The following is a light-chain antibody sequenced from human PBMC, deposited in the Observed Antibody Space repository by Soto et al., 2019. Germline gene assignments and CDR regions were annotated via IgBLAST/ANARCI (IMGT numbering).Light chain of an antibody. V-gene: IGKV3-11*01. J-gene: IGKJ2*01. CDR2: DAS. CDR1: QSVSRY. Sequence: IVLTQSPATVSLSPGERATLSCRASQSVSRYLAWYQQKPGQAPRLLIYDASNRATGIPARFSGSGSGTDFTLTISSLEPEDFAVYYCQQRSNWPPMYTFGQGTKLEIK. CDR3: QQRSNWPPMYT.